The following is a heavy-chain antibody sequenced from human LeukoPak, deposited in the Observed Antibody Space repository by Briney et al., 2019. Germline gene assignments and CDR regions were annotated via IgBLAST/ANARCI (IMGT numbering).Heavy chain of an antibody. CDR2: IKSKPDGGTT. CDR3: TTLGPGYCSSTSCSTFDY. V-gene: IGHV3-15*01. J-gene: IGHJ4*02. D-gene: IGHD2-2*01. Sequence: GESLRLSCAASGFTFSKAWMSWVRQAPGKGLEWVGHIKSKPDGGTTDYAAPVKGRFTISGDDSKNTLYLQMNSLKIEDTAVYYCTTLGPGYCSSTSCSTFDYWGQGTLVTVSS. CDR1: GFTFSKAW.